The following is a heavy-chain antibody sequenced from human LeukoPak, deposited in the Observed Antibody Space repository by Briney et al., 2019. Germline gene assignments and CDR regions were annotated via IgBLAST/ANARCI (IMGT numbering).Heavy chain of an antibody. CDR3: AIYSSDSIVVAGN. CDR2: ISYDGNSK. D-gene: IGHD6-19*01. J-gene: IGHJ4*02. CDR1: GFTLSSYA. V-gene: IGHV3-30-3*01. Sequence: GGSLRLSCAASGFTLSSYALHWVRQAPGKGLEWVAVISYDGNSKYYADSVEGRFTISRDNSKNTLYLQMNSLRAEDTAVYYCAIYSSDSIVVAGNWGQGTLVTVSS.